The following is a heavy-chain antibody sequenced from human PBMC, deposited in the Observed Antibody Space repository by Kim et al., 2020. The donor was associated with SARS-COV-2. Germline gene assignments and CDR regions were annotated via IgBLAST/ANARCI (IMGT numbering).Heavy chain of an antibody. J-gene: IGHJ6*02. CDR1: GFRFRSYA. D-gene: IGHD1-1*01. CDR2: ISGSGSIT. Sequence: GGSLRLSCTASGFRFRSYAMTWVRQAPGKGLEWLSAISGSGSITYYADSVKGRFTISRDNSKNTLYLQINSRRAEDTAVYFCAKGLTTALGLYYYGLDVWGQGTTVTVSS. V-gene: IGHV3-23*01. CDR3: AKGLTTALGLYYYGLDV.